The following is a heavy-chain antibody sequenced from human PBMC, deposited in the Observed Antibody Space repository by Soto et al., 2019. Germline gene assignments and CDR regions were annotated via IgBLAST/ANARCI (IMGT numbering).Heavy chain of an antibody. D-gene: IGHD3-10*01. V-gene: IGHV3-23*04. CDR1: GLTFSDYV. CDR3: AKGSASARPYYFDS. J-gene: IGHJ4*02. CDR2: INVASDST. Sequence: EVHLVESGGGLVQPGGSLRLSCTAAGLTFSDYVMSWVRQAPGKGLEWGSAINVASDSTYYADSVKGRFTISGAYSKDTLFLQMNSLRVEDTARQYCAKGSASARPYYFDSWGQGSLVTVSP.